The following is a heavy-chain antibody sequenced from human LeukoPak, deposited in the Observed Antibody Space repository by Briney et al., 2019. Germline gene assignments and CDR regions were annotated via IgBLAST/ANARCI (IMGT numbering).Heavy chain of an antibody. J-gene: IGHJ5*02. CDR1: GFTFRIYP. Sequence: GGSLRLSCAASGFTFRIYPMNWVRQAPGTGLEWVSSIGPSSGDIYYADSVKGRFTISRDNDKNSLYLQMNSLRAEDTAVYYCARDRGARGRGLAWGQGTQVTVSS. V-gene: IGHV3-21*01. CDR2: IGPSSGDI. D-gene: IGHD3-10*01. CDR3: ARDRGARGRGLA.